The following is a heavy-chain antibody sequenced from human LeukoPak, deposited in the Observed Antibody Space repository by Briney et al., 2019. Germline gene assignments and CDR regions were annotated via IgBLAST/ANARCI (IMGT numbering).Heavy chain of an antibody. CDR3: ARDSSNYGVVYYFDY. J-gene: IGHJ4*02. V-gene: IGHV1-46*01. Sequence: ALVKVSCKASGYTFTSYYMHWVRQAPGQGLEWMGIINPSGGSTSYAQKFQGRVTMTRDTSTSTVYMELSSLRSEDTAVYYCARDSSNYGVVYYFDYWGQGTLVTVSS. D-gene: IGHD4-11*01. CDR2: INPSGGST. CDR1: GYTFTSYY.